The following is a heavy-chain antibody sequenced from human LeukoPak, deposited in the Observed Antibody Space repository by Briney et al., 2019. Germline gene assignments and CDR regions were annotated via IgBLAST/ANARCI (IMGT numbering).Heavy chain of an antibody. Sequence: SETLSLTCTVSGGSISSGSYYWSWIRQPAGKGLEWIGRIYTSGSTNYNPSLKSRVTISVDTSKNQFSLKLSSVTAADTAVYYCARDGVXSXIXXWGQXXLV. CDR3: ARDGVXSXIXX. CDR2: IYTSGST. V-gene: IGHV4-61*02. CDR1: GGSISSGSYY. J-gene: IGHJ1*01. D-gene: IGHD5-24*01.